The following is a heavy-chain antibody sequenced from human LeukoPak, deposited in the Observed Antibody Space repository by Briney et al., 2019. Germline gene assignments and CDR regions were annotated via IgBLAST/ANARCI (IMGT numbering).Heavy chain of an antibody. Sequence: GGSLRLSCAASGFTVSSNYMSWVRQAPGKGLEWVSVIYSGGSTYYADSVKGRFTISRDNSKNTLYLQMNSLRAEDTAVYYCARDNSDGSIVWFDPWGQGTLVTGSS. V-gene: IGHV3-66*01. CDR1: GFTVSSNY. J-gene: IGHJ5*02. CDR3: ARDNSDGSIVWFDP. CDR2: IYSGGST. D-gene: IGHD2-15*01.